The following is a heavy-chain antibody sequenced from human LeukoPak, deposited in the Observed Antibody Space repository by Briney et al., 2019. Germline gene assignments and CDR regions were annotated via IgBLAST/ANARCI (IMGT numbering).Heavy chain of an antibody. Sequence: GGSLRLSCAASGFTFTSYPVHWVRHAPGQGLEWVALISYDGGNKFYAESVRGRFTISRDNSKNTVYLQMTSLRVEDTAVYYCARGVIYTDYADYFDYWGQGTRVTVSS. CDR2: ISYDGGNK. V-gene: IGHV3-30*04. D-gene: IGHD4-17*01. CDR1: GFTFTSYP. J-gene: IGHJ4*02. CDR3: ARGVIYTDYADYFDY.